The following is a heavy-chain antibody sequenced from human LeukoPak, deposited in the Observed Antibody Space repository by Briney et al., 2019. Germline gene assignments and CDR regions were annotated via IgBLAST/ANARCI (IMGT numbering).Heavy chain of an antibody. Sequence: NASQTLSLTCTVSGGSISTGSYCWSWIRQPAGKGLEWIGHIHTSGNTNYNPSLKSRVTISADTSKNQFSLKLSSVTAADTAVYYCKAAAGYYYYYYMDVWGKGTTVTVSS. V-gene: IGHV4-61*09. J-gene: IGHJ6*03. D-gene: IGHD6-13*01. CDR3: KAAAGYYYYYYMDV. CDR2: IHTSGNT. CDR1: GGSISTGSYC.